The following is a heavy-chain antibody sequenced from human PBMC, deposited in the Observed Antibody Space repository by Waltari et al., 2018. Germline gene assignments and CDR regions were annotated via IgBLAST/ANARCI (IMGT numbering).Heavy chain of an antibody. V-gene: IGHV3-15*05. CDR3: ITGPKGRGMDV. Sequence: EVQLVESGGGLVKPGGSLRLSCAASGLTFSKVWMTWVRQAPGEGLEWVGRIKSKNDGGTTDYAAPVKGRFTISTDDSKNTLDLQMNSLKIEDTAVYYCITGPKGRGMDVWGQGTTVTVSS. CDR2: IKSKNDGGTT. CDR1: GLTFSKVW. J-gene: IGHJ6*02.